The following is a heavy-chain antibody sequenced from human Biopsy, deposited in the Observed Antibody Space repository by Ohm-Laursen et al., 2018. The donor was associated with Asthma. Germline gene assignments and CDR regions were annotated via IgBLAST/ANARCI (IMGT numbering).Heavy chain of an antibody. CDR3: ARTHERWTSIQDDALDI. Sequence: SSLRLSCAASGFTFSIYDIHWVRQAPGKRLEWVAVISYDGGNKFYGDSVKGRFTLSRDNSRNTLYLQMNSLRVEDTAIYYCARTHERWTSIQDDALDIWGQGTMVIVSS. J-gene: IGHJ3*02. CDR1: GFTFSIYD. V-gene: IGHV3-30*03. CDR2: ISYDGGNK. D-gene: IGHD4-23*01.